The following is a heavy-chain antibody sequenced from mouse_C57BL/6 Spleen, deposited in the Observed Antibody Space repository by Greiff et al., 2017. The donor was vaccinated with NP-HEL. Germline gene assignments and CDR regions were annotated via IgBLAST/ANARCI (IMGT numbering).Heavy chain of an antibody. V-gene: IGHV1-66*01. CDR3: ARWPGGVLYFDY. Sequence: QVQLQQSGPELVKPGASVKISCKASGYSFTSYYIHWVKQRPGQGLEWIGWIYPGSGNTKYNEKFKGKATLTADKSSSTAYMQLSSLTSDDSAVYYCARWPGGVLYFDYWGQGTTLTVSS. CDR1: GYSFTSYY. CDR2: IYPGSGNT. J-gene: IGHJ2*01.